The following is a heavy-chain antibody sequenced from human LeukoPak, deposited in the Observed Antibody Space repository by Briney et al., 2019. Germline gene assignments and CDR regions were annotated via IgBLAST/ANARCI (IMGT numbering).Heavy chain of an antibody. Sequence: PSETLSLTCTVSGGSIRSDYWSWIRQPPGKGLEWIGYIYYSGTTNSGGTNYNPSLKSRVTISVDTSKSQFSLRLSSVTAADTAVYYCARGSGQWGFDSWGQGTLVTVSS. J-gene: IGHJ4*02. D-gene: IGHD3-10*01. CDR3: ARGSGQWGFDS. CDR1: GGSIRSDY. CDR2: IYYSGTTNSGGT. V-gene: IGHV4-59*01.